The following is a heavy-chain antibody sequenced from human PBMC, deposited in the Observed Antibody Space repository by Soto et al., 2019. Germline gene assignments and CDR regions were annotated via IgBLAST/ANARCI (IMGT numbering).Heavy chain of an antibody. D-gene: IGHD4-4*01. CDR1: GFTFSSYG. Sequence: QVQLVESGGGVVQPGRSLRLSCAASGFTFSSYGMHWVRQAPGKGLEWVAVISYDGRNKYYADSVKGRFTISRDNSKNPRYLQMTSRRAEDTAVYYCALQSSGRFDYWGQGTLVTVSS. V-gene: IGHV3-30*03. CDR2: ISYDGRNK. CDR3: ALQSSGRFDY. J-gene: IGHJ4*02.